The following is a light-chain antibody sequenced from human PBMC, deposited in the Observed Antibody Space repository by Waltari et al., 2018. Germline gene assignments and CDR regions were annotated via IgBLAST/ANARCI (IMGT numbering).Light chain of an antibody. CDR3: QHYLRLPVT. J-gene: IGKJ1*01. Sequence: EIVLTQSPGTLPLSLGDRATVACSASQSVSRAFAWYQQEPGQDTRLLIYGASTRATGIPDRFSGSGSGTDFSLTISRLEPDDFAVYYCQHYLRLPVTFGQGTTVEI. V-gene: IGKV3-20*01. CDR2: GAS. CDR1: QSVSRAF.